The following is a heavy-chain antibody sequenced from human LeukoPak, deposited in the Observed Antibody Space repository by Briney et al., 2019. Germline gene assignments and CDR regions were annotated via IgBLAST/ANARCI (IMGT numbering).Heavy chain of an antibody. CDR3: ASVVPMPEVDRGLEVYGMDV. CDR2: IYYSGST. V-gene: IGHV4-30-4*01. D-gene: IGHD2-21*01. Sequence: SETLSLTCTVSGGSISSGDYYWSWNRQPPGKGLEWIGYIYYSGSTYYNPSLKSRVTVSVDTSKNQFSLKLSSVTAADTAVYYCASVVPMPEVDRGLEVYGMDVWGQGTTVTVSS. CDR1: GGSISSGDYY. J-gene: IGHJ6*02.